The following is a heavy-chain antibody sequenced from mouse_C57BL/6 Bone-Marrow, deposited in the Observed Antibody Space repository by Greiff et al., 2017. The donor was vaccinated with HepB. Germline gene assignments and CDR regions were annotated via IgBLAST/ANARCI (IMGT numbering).Heavy chain of an antibody. CDR3: ARGGLFLLRPSGFDY. CDR2: INPNNGGT. J-gene: IGHJ2*01. CDR1: GYTFTDYY. V-gene: IGHV1-26*01. D-gene: IGHD1-1*01. Sequence: EVQLQQSGPELVKPGASVKISCKASGYTFTDYYMNWVKQSHGKSLEWIGDINPNNGGTSYNQKFKGKATLTVDKSSSTAYMELRSLTSEDSAVYYCARGGLFLLRPSGFDYWGQGTTLTVSS.